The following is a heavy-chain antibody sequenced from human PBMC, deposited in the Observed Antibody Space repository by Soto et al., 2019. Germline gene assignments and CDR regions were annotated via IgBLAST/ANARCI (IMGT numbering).Heavy chain of an antibody. D-gene: IGHD4-17*01. CDR1: GFTFSDNW. J-gene: IGHJ5*02. CDR3: VRSMTTLTIDWLDP. CDR2: INGDGSNA. V-gene: IGHV3-74*01. Sequence: EVQLVESGGGLVQPGGSLRLSCAASGFTFSDNWMHWVRQVPGKGLVWLSRINGDGSNANYADYVRGRFTISRDNDNNTLNLQMNSLRAEDTAVYYCVRSMTTLTIDWLDPWGQGTQVTVFS.